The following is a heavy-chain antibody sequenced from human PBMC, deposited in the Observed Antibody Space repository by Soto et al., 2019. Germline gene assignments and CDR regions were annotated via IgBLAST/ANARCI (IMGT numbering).Heavy chain of an antibody. V-gene: IGHV3-30*18. CDR3: AKVSLQWAVAKLHFDY. Sequence: GGSLRLSCAASGFTFSSYGMHWVRQAPGKGLEWVAVISYDGSNKYYADSVKGRFTISRDNSKNTLYLQMNSLRAEDTAVYYCAKVSLQWAVAKLHFDYWGQGTLVTVSS. CDR1: GFTFSSYG. CDR2: ISYDGSNK. D-gene: IGHD6-19*01. J-gene: IGHJ4*02.